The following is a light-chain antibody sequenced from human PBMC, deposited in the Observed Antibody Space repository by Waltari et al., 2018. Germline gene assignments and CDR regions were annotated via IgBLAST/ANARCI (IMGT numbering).Light chain of an antibody. CDR3: AAWDDSLSGLNWV. Sequence: QSVLTQPPSASGTPGQRVTISCSGSSSNIGNNAVTWYQQFPGTAPKVVIYSNNNRPSGVPDRFAGSKSGTSASLAISGLQSEDEADYYCAAWDDSLSGLNWVFGGGTKLTVL. V-gene: IGLV1-44*01. CDR2: SNN. J-gene: IGLJ3*02. CDR1: SSNIGNNA.